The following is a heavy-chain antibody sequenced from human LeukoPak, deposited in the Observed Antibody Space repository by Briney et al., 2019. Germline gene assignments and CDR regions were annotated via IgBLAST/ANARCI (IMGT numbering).Heavy chain of an antibody. J-gene: IGHJ4*02. V-gene: IGHV3-30*02. D-gene: IGHD3-10*01. CDR2: IRYDGSNK. Sequence: PGGSLRLSCAASGFTFSSYGMHWVRQAPGKGLEWVAFIRYDGSNKYYADSVKGRFTISRDNSRNTLYLQMNSLRAEDTAVYYCARLGYYGSGSSNWIPEVDYWGQGTLVTVSS. CDR1: GFTFSSYG. CDR3: ARLGYYGSGSSNWIPEVDY.